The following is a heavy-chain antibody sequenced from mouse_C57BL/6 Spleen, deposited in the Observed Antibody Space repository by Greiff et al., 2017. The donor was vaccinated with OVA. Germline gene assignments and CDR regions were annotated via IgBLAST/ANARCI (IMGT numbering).Heavy chain of an antibody. D-gene: IGHD2-4*01. Sequence: QVQLKESGAELVRPGASVKLSCKASGYTFTSYGISWVKQRTGQGLEWIGEIYPRSGNTYYNEKFKGKATLTADKSSSTAYMELRSLTSEDSAVYFCARTYYDYDKGDYAMDYWGQGTSVTVSS. J-gene: IGHJ4*01. CDR3: ARTYYDYDKGDYAMDY. V-gene: IGHV1-81*01. CDR2: IYPRSGNT. CDR1: GYTFTSYG.